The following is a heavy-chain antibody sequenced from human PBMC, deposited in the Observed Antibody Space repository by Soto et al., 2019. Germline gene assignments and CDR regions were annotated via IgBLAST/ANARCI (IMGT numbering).Heavy chain of an antibody. CDR3: AKDRHHGSGNYAWGVFDV. J-gene: IGHJ3*01. D-gene: IGHD3-10*01. Sequence: GGSLRLSCAASGFTFSSYAMSWVRQAPGKGLEWVSGINDSGDTTVYSDSVKGRFTVSRDNSKNTLYLQMNSLRAEDTAVYYCAKDRHHGSGNYAWGVFDVWGQGTTVTVSS. CDR1: GFTFSSYA. V-gene: IGHV3-23*01. CDR2: INDSGDTT.